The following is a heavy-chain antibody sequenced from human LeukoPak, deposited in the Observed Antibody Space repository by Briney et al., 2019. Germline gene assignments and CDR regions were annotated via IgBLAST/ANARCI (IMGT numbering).Heavy chain of an antibody. CDR1: GGSFNGYY. D-gene: IGHD3-10*01. V-gene: IGHV4-34*01. Sequence: SETLSLTCTVYGGSFNGYYWSWIRQPPGKGLEWIGEINRGGSTSYNPSLKSRLTISVDTSKKQFSLKLSSVNAADTGVYYCARGYDSGSYYQFWGQGTLVTVSS. J-gene: IGHJ1*01. CDR2: INRGGST. CDR3: ARGYDSGSYYQF.